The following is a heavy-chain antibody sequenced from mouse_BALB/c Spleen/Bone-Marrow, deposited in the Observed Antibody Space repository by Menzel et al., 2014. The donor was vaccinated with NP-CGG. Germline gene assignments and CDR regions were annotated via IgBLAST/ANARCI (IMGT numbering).Heavy chain of an antibody. Sequence: EVMLVESGGGLVQPGGSLKISCAASGFTFSSYGMSWVRPTPDKRLDLVATINSNGGSTYYPDSVKGRFTISRDNAKNTLYLQMSSLKSEDTAMYYCGRDNYYDYDGFAYWGRGTLVTVSA. J-gene: IGHJ3*01. V-gene: IGHV5-6-3*01. CDR2: INSNGGST. D-gene: IGHD2-4*01. CDR1: GFTFSSYG. CDR3: GRDNYYDYDGFAY.